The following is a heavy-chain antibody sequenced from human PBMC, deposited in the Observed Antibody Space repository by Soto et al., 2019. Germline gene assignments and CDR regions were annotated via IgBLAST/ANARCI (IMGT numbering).Heavy chain of an antibody. D-gene: IGHD3-22*01. V-gene: IGHV1-69*13. CDR1: GGTFGSYA. Sequence: GASVMVSCKASGGTFGSYAISWVRQAPGQGLEWMGGIIPIFGTANYAQKFQGRVTVTADESTSTAYMELSSLRSEDTAVYYCASEYYDSSGYQAPSQLRYHCYGMDVWGQGTTVTVSS. CDR3: ASEYYDSSGYQAPSQLRYHCYGMDV. J-gene: IGHJ6*02. CDR2: IIPIFGTA.